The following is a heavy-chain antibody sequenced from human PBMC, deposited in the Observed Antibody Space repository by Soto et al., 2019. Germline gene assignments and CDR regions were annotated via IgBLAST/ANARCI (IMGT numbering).Heavy chain of an antibody. CDR3: ARSLAYYYYMDV. J-gene: IGHJ6*03. V-gene: IGHV3-13*01. CDR1: GFTFSSYD. Sequence: PGGSLRLSCAASGFTFSSYDMHWVRQATGKGLEWVSAIGTAGDTYYPGSVKGRFTISRENAKNSLYLQMNSLRAGDTAVYYCARSLAYYYYMDVWGKGTTVTVSS. CDR2: IGTAGDT.